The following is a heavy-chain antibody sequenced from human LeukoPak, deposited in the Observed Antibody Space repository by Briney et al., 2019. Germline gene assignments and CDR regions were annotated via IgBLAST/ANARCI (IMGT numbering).Heavy chain of an antibody. J-gene: IGHJ4*02. CDR2: IYYSGST. Sequence: SQTLSLTCTVSGGSISSGGYYWSWIRQHPGKGLEWIGYIYYSGSTYYNPSLKSRATISVDTSKNQFSLKLSSVTAADTAVYYCAAQPYYDFWSGYYQPYYFDYWGQGTLVTVSS. V-gene: IGHV4-31*03. CDR1: GGSISSGGYY. CDR3: AAQPYYDFWSGYYQPYYFDY. D-gene: IGHD3-3*01.